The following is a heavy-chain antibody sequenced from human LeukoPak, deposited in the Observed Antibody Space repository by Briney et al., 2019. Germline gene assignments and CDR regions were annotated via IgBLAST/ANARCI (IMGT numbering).Heavy chain of an antibody. Sequence: GGSLRLSCAASGFTFSSYAMSWVRQAPGKGLEWVSAISGSGGSTYYADSVKGRFTISRDNSKNTLHLQMNSLRAEDTAVYYCAKDSSSSYYFDYWGQGTLVTVSS. CDR3: AKDSSSSYYFDY. D-gene: IGHD6-13*01. CDR2: ISGSGGST. CDR1: GFTFSSYA. V-gene: IGHV3-23*01. J-gene: IGHJ4*02.